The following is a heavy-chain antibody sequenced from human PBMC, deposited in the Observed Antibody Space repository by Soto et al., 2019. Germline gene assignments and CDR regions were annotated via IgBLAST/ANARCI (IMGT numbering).Heavy chain of an antibody. D-gene: IGHD4-17*01. CDR3: ASGPIGDYTDGFDS. Sequence: QLQLQESGSGLVKPSQTLSLTCAVSGGSISSGGYSWSWIRQPPGKGLEWIGYIYHSGSPYYNPSLTSPVTISVARSKHQFSLKLSSVPAADTAVYYCASGPIGDYTDGFDSWGQGTLVTVSS. CDR2: IYHSGSP. V-gene: IGHV4-30-2*01. J-gene: IGHJ4*02. CDR1: GGSISSGGYS.